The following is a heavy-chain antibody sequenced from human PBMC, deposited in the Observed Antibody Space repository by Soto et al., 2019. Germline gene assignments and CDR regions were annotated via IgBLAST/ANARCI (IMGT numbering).Heavy chain of an antibody. CDR1: GFTFSSYS. D-gene: IGHD6-13*01. CDR3: ARDSLRQLAEKYSSYYGMDV. J-gene: IGHJ6*02. Sequence: GGSLRLSCAASGFTFSSYSMNWVRQAPGKGLEWVSSISSSSSYIYYADSAKGRFTISRDNAKNSLHLQMTSLGAEDTAVYYCARDSLRQLAEKYSSYYGMDVWGQGTTVTVSS. V-gene: IGHV3-21*01. CDR2: ISSSSSYI.